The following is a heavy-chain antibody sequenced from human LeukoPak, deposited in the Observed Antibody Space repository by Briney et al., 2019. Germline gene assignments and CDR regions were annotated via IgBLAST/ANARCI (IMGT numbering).Heavy chain of an antibody. CDR1: GFTFSSYA. Sequence: GGSLRLSCAASGFTFSSYAMSWVRQAPGKGLEWVSAISGSGGSTYYADSVKGRFTISRENAKNSLYLQMNSLRAEDTAVYYCARVPEGRADYFDYWGQGTLVTVSS. CDR2: ISGSGGST. CDR3: ARVPEGRADYFDY. J-gene: IGHJ4*02. V-gene: IGHV3-23*01.